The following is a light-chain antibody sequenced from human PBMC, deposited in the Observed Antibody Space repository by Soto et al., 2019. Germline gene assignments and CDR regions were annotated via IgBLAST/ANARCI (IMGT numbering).Light chain of an antibody. V-gene: IGKV1-6*01. CDR1: RDVGSD. J-gene: IGKJ1*01. CDR3: LQDYGDSWT. Sequence: TQMTQSPLSLSASVGEKIIITCRASRDVGSDVSWYQQKPWQAPKLVIYAASNLYTGVPSRFSGRRSGTEFTLTISSLQPEDFASYYCLQDYGDSWTFDQGTKVEIE. CDR2: AAS.